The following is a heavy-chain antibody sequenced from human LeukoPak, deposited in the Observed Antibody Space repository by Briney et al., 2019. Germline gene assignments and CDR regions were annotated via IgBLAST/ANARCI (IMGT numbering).Heavy chain of an antibody. CDR3: ARERKYCSGGSCYYYYYMDV. CDR1: GFTFSSYW. CDR2: IKQDGSEK. Sequence: PGGSLRLSCAASGFTFSSYWMSWVRQAPGKGLEWVANIKQDGSEKYYVDSVKGRFTISRDNAKNSLYLQMNSLRAEDTAVYYCARERKYCSGGSCYYYYYMDVWGKGTTVTISS. V-gene: IGHV3-7*01. J-gene: IGHJ6*03. D-gene: IGHD2-15*01.